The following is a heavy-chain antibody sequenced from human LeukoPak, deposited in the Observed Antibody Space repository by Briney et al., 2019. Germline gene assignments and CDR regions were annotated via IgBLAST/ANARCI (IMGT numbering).Heavy chain of an antibody. J-gene: IGHJ4*02. V-gene: IGHV3-23*01. Sequence: GGSLRLSCAASGFTFSDYYMSWVRQAPGKGLEWVSAISGSGGSTYYADSVKGRFTISRDNSKNTLYLQMNSLRAEDTAVYYCAKDVSYYDFWSGFDYWGQGTLVTVSS. CDR3: AKDVSYYDFWSGFDY. CDR2: ISGSGGST. D-gene: IGHD3-3*01. CDR1: GFTFSDYY.